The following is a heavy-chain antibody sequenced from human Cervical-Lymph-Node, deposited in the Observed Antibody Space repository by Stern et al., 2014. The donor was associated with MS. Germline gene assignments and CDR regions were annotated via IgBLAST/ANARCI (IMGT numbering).Heavy chain of an antibody. D-gene: IGHD3-22*01. CDR3: ARGEYYFDSSGYYGYYYGMDV. J-gene: IGHJ6*02. CDR1: GFSLSTSGVG. CDR2: IYWGDDK. Sequence: QVPLQESGPTLVKPTQTLTLTCTFSGFSLSTSGVGVAWIRQPTGKALEWLALIYWGDDKPHSPSLKSRLTITKDPSKNQVVLTMTNMDPVDTATYYCARGEYYFDSSGYYGYYYGMDVWGQGTTVTVSS. V-gene: IGHV2-5*02.